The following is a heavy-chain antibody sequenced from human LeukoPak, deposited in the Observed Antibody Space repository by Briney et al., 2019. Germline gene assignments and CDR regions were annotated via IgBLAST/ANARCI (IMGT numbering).Heavy chain of an antibody. CDR1: GGSISGYY. CDR2: IYYSGST. CDR3: ARAGYSSSWYWFDY. Sequence: SETLSLTCTVSGGSISGYYWSWIRQPPGKGLEWIGYIYYSGSTNYNPSLKSRVTISVDTSKNQFSLKLSSVTAADTAVYYCARAGYSSSWYWFDYWGQGTLVTVSS. V-gene: IGHV4-59*01. J-gene: IGHJ4*02. D-gene: IGHD6-13*01.